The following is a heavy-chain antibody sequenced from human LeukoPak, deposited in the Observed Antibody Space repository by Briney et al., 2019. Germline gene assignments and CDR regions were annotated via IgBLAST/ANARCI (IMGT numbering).Heavy chain of an antibody. J-gene: IGHJ3*02. CDR2: IFYSGST. Sequence: SGTLSLTCAVSGGSISSSNWWSWVRQPPGKGLEWIGNIFYSGSTYYSPSLRSRVTISLDTSRNQFSLKLNSVTAADTAVYYCAKSNGYGLVDIWGQGTMVTVSS. V-gene: IGHV4-4*02. CDR3: AKSNGYGLVDI. D-gene: IGHD3-10*01. CDR1: GGSISSSNW.